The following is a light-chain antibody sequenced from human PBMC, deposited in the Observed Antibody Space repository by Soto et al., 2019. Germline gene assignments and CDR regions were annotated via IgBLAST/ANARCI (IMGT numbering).Light chain of an antibody. CDR1: SSDVGAYDY. CDR3: ASHTSSNTRV. V-gene: IGLV2-14*03. J-gene: IGLJ1*01. CDR2: EVH. Sequence: QSVLTRPASVSGSPGQSIAISCIGTSSDVGAYDYVSWYQQHPDRAPKLMVYEVHNRPSGVSNRFSGSKSVNTATLTISGLQPEDEADYYCASHTSSNTRVFGTGTIVTV.